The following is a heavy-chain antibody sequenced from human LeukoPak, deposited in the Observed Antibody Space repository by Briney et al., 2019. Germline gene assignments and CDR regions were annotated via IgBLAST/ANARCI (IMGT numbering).Heavy chain of an antibody. Sequence: SGGSLRLSCAASGFIFSDYGMHWVRQAPGKGLEWVSSISSSSSYIYYADSVKGRFTISRDNAKNSLYLQMNSLRAEDTAVYYCARDLYCGGDCYVYYYYGMDVWGQGTTVTVSS. CDR3: ARDLYCGGDCYVYYYYGMDV. CDR2: ISSSSSYI. CDR1: GFIFSDYG. J-gene: IGHJ6*02. V-gene: IGHV3-21*01. D-gene: IGHD2-21*02.